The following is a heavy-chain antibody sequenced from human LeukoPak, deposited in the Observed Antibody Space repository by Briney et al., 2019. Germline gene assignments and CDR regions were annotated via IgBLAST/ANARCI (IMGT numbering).Heavy chain of an antibody. V-gene: IGHV4-59*01. J-gene: IGHJ4*02. D-gene: IGHD3-10*01. CDR1: GGSFSGYY. Sequence: SETLSLTCAVYGGSFSGYYWSWIRQPPGKGLEWIGYIYYRVTSDYNPSLKSRVTMSVDVSTRQISLKLSSVTAADTAVYYCARAVGGDGSGSLWGPGTLVTVSS. CDR3: ARAVGGDGSGSL. CDR2: IYYRVTS.